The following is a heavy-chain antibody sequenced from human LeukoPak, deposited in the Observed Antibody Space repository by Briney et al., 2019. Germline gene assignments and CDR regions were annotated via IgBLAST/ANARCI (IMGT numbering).Heavy chain of an antibody. CDR2: FDPEDGET. V-gene: IGHV1-24*01. J-gene: IGHJ4*02. CDR3: ATDSTVQYYYESSGYLY. D-gene: IGHD3-22*01. CDR1: GYTLTELS. Sequence: ASVKVPCKVSGYTLTELSMHWVRQAPGKGLEWMGGFDPEDGETIYAQKFQGRVTMTEDTSTDTAYMELSSLRSEDTAVYYCATDSTVQYYYESSGYLYWGQGTLVTVSS.